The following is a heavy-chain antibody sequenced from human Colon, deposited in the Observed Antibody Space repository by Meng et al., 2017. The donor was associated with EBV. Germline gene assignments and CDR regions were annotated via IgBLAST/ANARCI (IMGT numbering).Heavy chain of an antibody. Sequence: GPLRESGPGLVEPAQTLSLTCTVAGGSMSSGNSYWSWIRQPPGKGLEWIGYIHHSGSAYYNPSLKSRVSISVDTSKNQFSLNLNSMTAADTAVYYCASFDHIPRRNYFDYWGQEPWSPSPQ. CDR2: IHHSGSA. CDR3: ASFDHIPRRNYFDY. J-gene: IGHJ4*01. V-gene: IGHV4-30-4*01. CDR1: GGSMSSGNSY. D-gene: IGHD2-21*01.